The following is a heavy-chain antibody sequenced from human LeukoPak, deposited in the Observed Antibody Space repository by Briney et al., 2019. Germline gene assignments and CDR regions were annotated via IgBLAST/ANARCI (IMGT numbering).Heavy chain of an antibody. J-gene: IGHJ4*02. CDR2: IKQDGNEK. Sequence: PRGSLRLSCAASGFTFTTYWMGWVRQAPGKGLEWVASIKQDGNEKYYVDSVKGRFTISRDGAKNSLYLQMNSLRAEDTAVYYCAKGRAGNYYYDSSDYWGQGTLVTVSS. D-gene: IGHD3-22*01. V-gene: IGHV3-7*03. CDR1: GFTFTTYW. CDR3: AKGRAGNYYYDSSDY.